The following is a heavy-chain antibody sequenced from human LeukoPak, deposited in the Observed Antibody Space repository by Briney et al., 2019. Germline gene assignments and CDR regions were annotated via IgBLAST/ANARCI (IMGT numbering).Heavy chain of an antibody. CDR1: GFTVSNNY. Sequence: GGSLRLSCAASGFTVSNNYMSWVRQAPGKGLEWVSVIYSGGSTYYADSVKGRFTISRHNSKNTLYLQMNSLRAEDTAVYYCASANYCSSTSCYHYFDYWDQGTLVTVSS. CDR3: ASANYCSSTSCYHYFDY. J-gene: IGHJ4*02. V-gene: IGHV3-53*04. CDR2: IYSGGST. D-gene: IGHD2-2*01.